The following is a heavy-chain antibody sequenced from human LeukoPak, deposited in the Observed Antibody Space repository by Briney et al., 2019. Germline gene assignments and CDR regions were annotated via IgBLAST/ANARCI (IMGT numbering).Heavy chain of an antibody. Sequence: PGGSLRLSCAASGFSFSASEMSWVRQAPGKGLEWVSYISSIGGPKFYADSVRGRFTVSRDNAKNSLYLQINSLRVEDTAVYYCARIRRVFDIWGQGTMVTVSS. J-gene: IGHJ3*02. CDR3: ARIRRVFDI. CDR2: ISSIGGPK. D-gene: IGHD3-10*01. CDR1: GFSFSASE. V-gene: IGHV3-48*03.